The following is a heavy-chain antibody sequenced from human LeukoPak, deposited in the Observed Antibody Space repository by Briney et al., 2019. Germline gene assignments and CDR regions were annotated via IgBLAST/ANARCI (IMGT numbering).Heavy chain of an antibody. D-gene: IGHD4-17*01. CDR3: ARGGTMTTVPL. CDR1: GGSIGTFH. Sequence: SETLSLTCSVSGGSIGTFHWHWIRQPPGNGLEWIGYIFTTEVTNYSPSLKSRVTISVDTSKNQFSLKLSSVTAADTAVYYCARGGTMTTVPLWGQGTLVTVSS. J-gene: IGHJ4*02. V-gene: IGHV4-4*09. CDR2: IFTTEVT.